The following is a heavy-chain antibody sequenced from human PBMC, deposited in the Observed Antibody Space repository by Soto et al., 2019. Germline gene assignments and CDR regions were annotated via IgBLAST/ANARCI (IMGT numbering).Heavy chain of an antibody. V-gene: IGHV3-23*01. CDR1: GFKFSNYA. CDR3: AQDTRAAGTSAFYFDF. D-gene: IGHD6-13*01. Sequence: QPGGSLRLSCAASGFKFSNYAMSWVRQAPGKGLEWVSLISATGGGTYYADSVKGRFTISRDNSHNTLYLQVHSLTAEDTAVYYCAQDTRAAGTSAFYFDFWGQGAQVTVSP. J-gene: IGHJ4*02. CDR2: ISATGGGT.